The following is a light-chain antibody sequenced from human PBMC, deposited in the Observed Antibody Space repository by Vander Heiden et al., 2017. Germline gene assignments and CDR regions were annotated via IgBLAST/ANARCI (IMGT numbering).Light chain of an antibody. Sequence: DIVLTQSPGTLSLSPGERATLSCRASQSVSSYLAWYQQKPGQAPRLLIYDASNRATGIPARFSGSGSGTDFTLTISSLEPEDFAVYYCQQRSNWPRTFGQGTKLEIK. CDR2: DAS. V-gene: IGKV3-11*01. CDR1: QSVSSY. CDR3: QQRSNWPRT. J-gene: IGKJ2*01.